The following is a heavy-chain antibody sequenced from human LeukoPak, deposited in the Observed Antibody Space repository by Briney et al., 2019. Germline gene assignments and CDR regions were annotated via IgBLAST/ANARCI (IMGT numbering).Heavy chain of an antibody. Sequence: SETLSLTCTVSGVSISSYYWSWIRQPPGKGLEWIGYIYYSGSTNYNPSLKSRVTISVDTSKNQFSLKLSSVTAADTAVYYCAVGGYTDAFDIWGQGTMVTVSS. CDR3: AVGGYTDAFDI. J-gene: IGHJ3*02. D-gene: IGHD3-16*02. V-gene: IGHV4-59*01. CDR1: GVSISSYY. CDR2: IYYSGST.